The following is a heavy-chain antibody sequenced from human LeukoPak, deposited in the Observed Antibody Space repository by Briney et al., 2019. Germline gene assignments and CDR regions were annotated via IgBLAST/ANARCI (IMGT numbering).Heavy chain of an antibody. J-gene: IGHJ6*03. CDR2: ISYSGST. D-gene: IGHD2-2*01. V-gene: IGHV4-59*01. Sequence: KTSETLTLTCSVSGGSISSYYWSWIRQPPGKGLEWIGYISYSGSTNYNPSLKSRVTVSLDTSKNQFSLKLSSVTAADTAVYYCARDRCSSTSCYPGDYYYYYMDVWGKGTTVTVSS. CDR1: GGSISSYY. CDR3: ARDRCSSTSCYPGDYYYYYMDV.